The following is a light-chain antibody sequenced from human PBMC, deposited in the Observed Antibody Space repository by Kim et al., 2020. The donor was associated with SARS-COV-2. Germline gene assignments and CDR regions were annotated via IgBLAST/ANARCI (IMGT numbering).Light chain of an antibody. CDR1: TSTIGSNY. J-gene: IGLJ1*01. V-gene: IGLV1-51*01. Sequence: GQKVTISCSGTTSTIGSNYVSWYQQLPGTPPKLLIYDNEQRPSGLPDRFSGSKSGTSATLGITGLQTEDEADYYCGTWDSSLSLYVFGSGTKVTVL. CDR3: GTWDSSLSLYV. CDR2: DNE.